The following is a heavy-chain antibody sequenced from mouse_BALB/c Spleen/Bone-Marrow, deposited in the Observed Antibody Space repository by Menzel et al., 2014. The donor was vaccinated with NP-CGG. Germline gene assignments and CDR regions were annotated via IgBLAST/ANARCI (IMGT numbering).Heavy chain of an antibody. CDR2: IDPANGNT. CDR1: GFNIKDTY. V-gene: IGHV14-3*02. J-gene: IGHJ4*01. Sequence: EVQLVESGAELVKPGASVKLSCTASGFNIKDTYMHWVKQRPEQGLEWIGRIDPANGNTKYDPKFQGKATITAGTSSNTAYLQLSSLTSEDTAVYYCARYYYAMDYWGQGTSVTVSS. CDR3: ARYYYAMDY.